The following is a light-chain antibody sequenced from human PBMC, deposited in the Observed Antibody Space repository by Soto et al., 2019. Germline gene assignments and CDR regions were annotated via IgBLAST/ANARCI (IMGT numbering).Light chain of an antibody. J-gene: IGKJ5*01. CDR3: QQLFRYPLA. Sequence: IQLTQSPSSLSASVGDRVTITCRASEGIVNYLAWYQQQPGKAPKLLIYGASTLQARIPSRFTGTGSGTDFTLTISSLQPEDFATYHCQQLFRYPLAFGQATRLEMK. CDR1: EGIVNY. CDR2: GAS. V-gene: IGKV1-9*01.